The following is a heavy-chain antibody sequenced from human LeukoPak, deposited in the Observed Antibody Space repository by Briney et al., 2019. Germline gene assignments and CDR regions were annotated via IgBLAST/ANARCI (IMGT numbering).Heavy chain of an antibody. CDR3: TSGRITMVRGVIITGWFDP. Sequence: SGTLSLTCAVYGGSISSSNWWSWVRPPPGKGMEWIGEIYHSGSTNYNPSLKSRVTISVDKSKNQFSLKLSSVTAADTAVYYCTSGRITMVRGVIITGWFDPWGQGTLVTVSS. J-gene: IGHJ5*02. CDR2: IYHSGST. V-gene: IGHV4-4*02. D-gene: IGHD3-10*01. CDR1: GGSISSSNW.